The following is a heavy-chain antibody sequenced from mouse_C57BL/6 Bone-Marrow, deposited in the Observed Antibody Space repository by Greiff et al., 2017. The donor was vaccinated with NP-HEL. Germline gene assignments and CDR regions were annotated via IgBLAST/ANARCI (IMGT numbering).Heavy chain of an antibody. CDR3: ARRDYYGSSPYWYFDV. CDR1: GYTFTSYW. Sequence: QVQLQQPGAELVKPGASVKLSCKASGYTFTSYWMHWVKQRPGQGLEWIGMIHPNSGSTNYNEKFKSKATLTVDKSSSTAYMQLSSLTSEDSAVYYCARRDYYGSSPYWYFDVWGTGTTVTVSS. D-gene: IGHD1-1*01. V-gene: IGHV1-64*01. CDR2: IHPNSGST. J-gene: IGHJ1*03.